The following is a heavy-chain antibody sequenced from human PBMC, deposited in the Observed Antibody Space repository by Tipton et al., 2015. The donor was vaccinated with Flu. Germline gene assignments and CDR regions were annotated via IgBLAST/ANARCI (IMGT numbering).Heavy chain of an antibody. CDR2: ILPNSGGT. D-gene: IGHD6-19*01. CDR1: GYNFNDFY. CDR3: ARIPVAGTSGTY. V-gene: IGHV1-2*06. Sequence: QVQLVQSGAEVKKPGASVKVSCKASGYNFNDFYIHWVRQAPGQGLEWMGRILPNSGGTNYAQNFQGRVTMTRDTSISTAYMELTGLRSDDTAVCYCARIPVAGTSGTYWGQGTLVTISS. J-gene: IGHJ4*02.